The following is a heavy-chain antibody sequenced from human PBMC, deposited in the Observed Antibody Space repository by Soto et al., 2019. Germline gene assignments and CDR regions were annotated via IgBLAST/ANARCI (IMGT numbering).Heavy chain of an antibody. CDR1: GFTFSDDY. Sequence: GGPLRLSCGASGFTFSDDYMSWIRQAPGKGLEWVSYISSSGGTIYYADSVKGRFTISRDNAKNSLFLKMNSLRADDTAVYYCARASSPRDPWLDYWGQGTLVTVSS. J-gene: IGHJ4*02. CDR2: ISSSGGTI. D-gene: IGHD5-18*01. V-gene: IGHV3-11*01. CDR3: ARASSPRDPWLDY.